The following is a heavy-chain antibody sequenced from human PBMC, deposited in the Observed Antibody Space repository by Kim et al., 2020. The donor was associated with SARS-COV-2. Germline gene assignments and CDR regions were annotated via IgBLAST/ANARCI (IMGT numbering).Heavy chain of an antibody. CDR2: INAGNGNT. V-gene: IGHV1-3*01. CDR1: GYTFTSYA. D-gene: IGHD6-19*01. Sequence: ASVKVSCKASGYTFTSYAMHWVRQAPGQRLEWMGWINAGNGNTKYSQKFQGRVTITRDTSASTAYMELSSLRSEDTAVYYCARPYSSGWHHGYFDLWGRGTLVTVSS. J-gene: IGHJ2*01. CDR3: ARPYSSGWHHGYFDL.